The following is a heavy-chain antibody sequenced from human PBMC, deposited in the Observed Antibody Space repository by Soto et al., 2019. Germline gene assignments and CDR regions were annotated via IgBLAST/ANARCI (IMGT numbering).Heavy chain of an antibody. D-gene: IGHD3-16*02. CDR2: ISAFTDYT. Sequence: QIQLVQSGGEVKKPGASVKVSCKASGYTFTEHGISWVRQAPGQGLEWVGWISAFTDYTDYAQKFRGRVTLTTDKSTSTAYMGLRSLTSDDTAVYYCAEDRPRLTQQIVDVYWGQGTLVTVSS. V-gene: IGHV1-18*04. CDR3: AEDRPRLTQQIVDVY. J-gene: IGHJ4*02. CDR1: GYTFTEHG.